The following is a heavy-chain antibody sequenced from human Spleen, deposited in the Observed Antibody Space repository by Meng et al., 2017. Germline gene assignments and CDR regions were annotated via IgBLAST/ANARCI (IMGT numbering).Heavy chain of an antibody. J-gene: IGHJ4*02. CDR1: GFTFGDYA. CDR3: TRDVYYGYDY. Sequence: GESQKISCTVSGFTFGDYAMSWVRQAPGKGLEWVAFIRSKAHGGTAEYAASVKGRFTISRDDSKSITYLQMNSLKIEDTALYYCTRDVYYGYDYWGQGALVTVSS. CDR2: IRSKAHGGTA. D-gene: IGHD3-10*01. V-gene: IGHV3-49*04.